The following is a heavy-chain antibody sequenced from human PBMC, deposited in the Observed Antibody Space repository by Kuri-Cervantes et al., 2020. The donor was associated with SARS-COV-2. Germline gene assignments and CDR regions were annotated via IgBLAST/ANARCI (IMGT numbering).Heavy chain of an antibody. CDR3: AKDRVGVQDF. Sequence: ETLSLTCAASGVTFSSYAMSWVRQAPGKGLEWVSAISGSGGSTYYADSVKGRFTISRDNSKNTLYLQMNSLRSEDTAMYYCAKDRVGVQDFWGQGTLVTVSS. V-gene: IGHV3-23*01. J-gene: IGHJ4*02. CDR1: GVTFSSYA. CDR2: ISGSGGST. D-gene: IGHD2-21*01.